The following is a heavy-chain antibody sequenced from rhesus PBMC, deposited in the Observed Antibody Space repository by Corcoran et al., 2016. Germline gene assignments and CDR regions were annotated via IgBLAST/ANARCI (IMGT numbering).Heavy chain of an antibody. CDR3: ARRSSSGWTFDY. J-gene: IGHJ4*01. Sequence: QVQLQESGPGLVKPSETLSLTCAVSGGSLSGDYDWSWIRQPPGKGREWIGYIDGSSGSTNYNPSLKNRVSMSKDTSTNQFSLKVSSVTAADTAVYYGARRSSSGWTFDYWGQGVLVTVSS. CDR1: GGSLSGDYD. V-gene: IGHV4-76*01. CDR2: IDGSSGST. D-gene: IGHD6-31*01.